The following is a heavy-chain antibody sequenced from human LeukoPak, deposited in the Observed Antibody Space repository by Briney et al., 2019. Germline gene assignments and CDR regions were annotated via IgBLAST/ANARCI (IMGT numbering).Heavy chain of an antibody. CDR2: ISSSSSYV. D-gene: IGHD4-17*01. J-gene: IGHJ6*02. CDR1: GFTFSSYS. V-gene: IGHV3-21*01. Sequence: GGSLRLSCAASGFTFSSYSMNWVRQAPGKGLEWVSSISSSSSYVYYADSVKGRFTISRDNAKNSLYLQMNSLRAEDTAVYYCAKDHPSYGPDYYGMDVWGQGTTVTVSS. CDR3: AKDHPSYGPDYYGMDV.